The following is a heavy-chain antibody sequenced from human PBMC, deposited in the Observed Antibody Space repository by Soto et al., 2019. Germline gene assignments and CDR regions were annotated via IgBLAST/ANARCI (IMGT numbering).Heavy chain of an antibody. J-gene: IGHJ3*02. CDR1: GGSISSGGYY. CDR3: AKERPMVRGVHAFDI. Sequence: SETLSLTCTVSGGSISSGGYYWSWIRQHPGKGLEWIGYIYYSGDTYYNPSLKSRITISVDTSKNQFSLRLSSVTAADTAVYYCAKERPMVRGVHAFDIWGQGTMVTVSS. V-gene: IGHV4-31*03. D-gene: IGHD3-10*01. CDR2: IYYSGDT.